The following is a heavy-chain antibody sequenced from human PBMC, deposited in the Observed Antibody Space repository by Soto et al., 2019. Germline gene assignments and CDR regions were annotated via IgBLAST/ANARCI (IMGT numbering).Heavy chain of an antibody. Sequence: SETLSLTCAVSGGSISSRGYSWSCIRQPPGKGLEWIGYIYHSGSTYYNPSLKSRVTISVDRSKNQFSLKLSSVTAADTAVYYCARLYGSGSYYNEYSPSYFDYWGQGTLVTVSS. CDR1: GGSISSRGYS. CDR2: IYHSGST. J-gene: IGHJ4*02. CDR3: ARLYGSGSYYNEYSPSYFDY. D-gene: IGHD3-10*01. V-gene: IGHV4-30-2*01.